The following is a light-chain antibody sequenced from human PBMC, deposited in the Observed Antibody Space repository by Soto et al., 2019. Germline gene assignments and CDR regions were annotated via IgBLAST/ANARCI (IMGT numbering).Light chain of an antibody. J-gene: IGKJ1*01. V-gene: IGKV3-11*01. CDR1: QTLSNGF. CDR3: QQRSNWPWT. Sequence: EIVLTQSPGTLSLSPVERATLSCSASQTLSNGFIAWYQHKPGQAPRLLIYDASNRATGIPARFSGSGSGTDFTLTISSLETEDFAVYYCQQRSNWPWTFGQGTKVDIK. CDR2: DAS.